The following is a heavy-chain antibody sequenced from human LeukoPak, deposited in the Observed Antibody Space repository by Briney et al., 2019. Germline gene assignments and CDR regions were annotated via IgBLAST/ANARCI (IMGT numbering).Heavy chain of an antibody. CDR1: GVSFSGYY. CDR2: INHSGST. D-gene: IGHD3-16*01. V-gene: IGHV4-34*01. CDR3: ARAWGGMDV. J-gene: IGHJ6*02. Sequence: SETLSLTCAVYGVSFSGYYWSWIRQPPGKGLEWIGEINHSGSTNYNPSLKSRVTISVDTSKNQFSLKLSSVTAADTAVYYCARAWGGMDVWGQGTTVTVSS.